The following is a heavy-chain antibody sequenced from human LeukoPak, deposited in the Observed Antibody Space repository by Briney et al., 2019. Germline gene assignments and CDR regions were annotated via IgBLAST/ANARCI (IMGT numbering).Heavy chain of an antibody. D-gene: IGHD3-10*01. CDR3: AKRSPPY. CDR2: IYISGIT. Sequence: PGGSLRPSCTASGFSISTNDMNWVRQAPGKGLEWVSLIYISGITKYADSVQGRFTISRDTSTLYLQMNSLRAEDTAVYYCAKRSPPYWGQGTLVTVSS. J-gene: IGHJ4*02. V-gene: IGHV3-66*04. CDR1: GFSISTND.